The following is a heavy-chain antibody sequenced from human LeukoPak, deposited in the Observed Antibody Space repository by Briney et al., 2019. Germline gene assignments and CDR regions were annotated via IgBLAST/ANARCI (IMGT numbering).Heavy chain of an antibody. V-gene: IGHV3-53*01. D-gene: IGHD5-18*01. CDR1: GFTVSSNY. CDR3: ARDRGYSYGYGGFDY. Sequence: PGRSLRLSCAASGFTVSSNYMSWVRQAPGKGLEWVSVIYSGGSTYYADSVKGRFTISRDNSKNTLYLQMNSLRAEDTAVYYCARDRGYSYGYGGFDYWGQGTLVTVSS. J-gene: IGHJ4*02. CDR2: IYSGGST.